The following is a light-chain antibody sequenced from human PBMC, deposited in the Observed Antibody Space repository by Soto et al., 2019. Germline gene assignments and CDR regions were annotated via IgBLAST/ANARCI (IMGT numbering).Light chain of an antibody. CDR3: AEAALLPHA. V-gene: IGKV2-24*01. Sequence: DIVLTQTELSLVVTLGQPASISCKSSQSLAFRDGNIYLNWLQQRPGQPPRLLIYKTSNRFSGVPDRFSGSGAGTEFTLKISKVEAEDVGVYYCAEAALLPHAFGQGTKVEIK. CDR2: KTS. CDR1: QSLAFRDGNIY. J-gene: IGKJ1*01.